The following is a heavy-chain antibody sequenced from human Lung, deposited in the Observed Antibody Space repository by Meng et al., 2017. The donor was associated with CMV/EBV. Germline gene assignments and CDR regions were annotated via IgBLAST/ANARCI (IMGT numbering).Heavy chain of an antibody. CDR2: IDSQESSM. Sequence: EVELVESGGGLVQPGGALRFSCAASGFTFMNYGMHWVRQVPGKAPVWVSRIDSQESSMTYADSVKGRFTVSRDNGKNTLYLQMNSLRIEDTAVYYCVREGGQWFYWGQGTLVTVSS. CDR1: GFTFMNYG. V-gene: IGHV3-74*03. J-gene: IGHJ4*02. CDR3: VREGGQWFY. D-gene: IGHD3-22*01.